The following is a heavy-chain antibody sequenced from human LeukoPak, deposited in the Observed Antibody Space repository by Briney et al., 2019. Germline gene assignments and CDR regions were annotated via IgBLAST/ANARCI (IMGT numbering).Heavy chain of an antibody. CDR2: ISWNSGSI. D-gene: IGHD3-16*01. J-gene: IGHJ3*02. Sequence: PGRSLRLSCAASGFTFDDYAMHWVRQAPGKGLEWVSGISWNSGSIGYADSVKGRFTISRDNAKNSLYLQMNSLRAEDTAVYYCARVMNRQQQVGHPFDIWGRGTVVTVSS. V-gene: IGHV3-9*01. CDR3: ARVMNRQQQVGHPFDI. CDR1: GFTFDDYA.